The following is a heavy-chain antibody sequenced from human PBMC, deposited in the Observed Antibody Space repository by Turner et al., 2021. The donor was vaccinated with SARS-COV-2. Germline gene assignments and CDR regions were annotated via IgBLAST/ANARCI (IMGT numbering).Heavy chain of an antibody. J-gene: IGHJ4*02. V-gene: IGHV3-23*01. D-gene: IGHD2-15*01. CDR3: AKDLGGYFYY. Sequence: EVQLLESGGDLVQPGGSLRLSCAASRFPFSSYAMSWVRQAPGKGLEWVSAISGSGGSTYYADSVKGRFTISRDNSKNTLYLQMNSLRAEDTAVYYCAKDLGGYFYYWGQGTLVTVSS. CDR1: RFPFSSYA. CDR2: ISGSGGST.